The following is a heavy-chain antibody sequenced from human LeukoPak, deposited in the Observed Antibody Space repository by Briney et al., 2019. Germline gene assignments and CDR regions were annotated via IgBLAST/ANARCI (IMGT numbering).Heavy chain of an antibody. CDR2: IKQDGSEK. V-gene: IGHV3-7*03. CDR3: AREDDYGDYDGGYNY. D-gene: IGHD4-17*01. Sequence: GGSLRLSCAASGFTFSSYWMSWVRQAPGKGLEWVANIKQDGSEKYYVDSVKGRFTISRDNAKNSLYLQMNSLRAEDTAVYYCAREDDYGDYDGGYNYWGQGTPVTVSS. CDR1: GFTFSSYW. J-gene: IGHJ4*02.